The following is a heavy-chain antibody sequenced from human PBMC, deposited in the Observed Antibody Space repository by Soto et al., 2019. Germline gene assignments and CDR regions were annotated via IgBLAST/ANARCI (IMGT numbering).Heavy chain of an antibody. D-gene: IGHD2-15*01. Sequence: QVQLQQWGAGLLKPSETLSLTCAVYGGSFSGYYWSWIRQPPGKGLEWIGEINHSGSTNYNPSLKSRVTISVDTSKNQFSPKLSSVTAADTAVYYCARRSLIVVVVAATGLAKGGWFDPWGQGTLVTVSS. J-gene: IGHJ5*02. V-gene: IGHV4-34*01. CDR3: ARRSLIVVVVAATGLAKGGWFDP. CDR1: GGSFSGYY. CDR2: INHSGST.